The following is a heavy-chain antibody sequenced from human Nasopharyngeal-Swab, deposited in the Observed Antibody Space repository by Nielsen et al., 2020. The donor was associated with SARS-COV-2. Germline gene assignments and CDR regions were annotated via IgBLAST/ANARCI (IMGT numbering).Heavy chain of an antibody. Sequence: SSVKVSCKDSGGTFSSYAFCWVRQAPGKGLEWMGRIIPIFGTANYAQKFQGRVTITADEPTSTAYMELSSLRSEDTAVYYCTTQLGDAFDIWGQGTMVTVSS. CDR1: GGTFSSYA. J-gene: IGHJ3*02. V-gene: IGHV1-69*13. D-gene: IGHD6-6*01. CDR2: IIPIFGTA. CDR3: TTQLGDAFDI.